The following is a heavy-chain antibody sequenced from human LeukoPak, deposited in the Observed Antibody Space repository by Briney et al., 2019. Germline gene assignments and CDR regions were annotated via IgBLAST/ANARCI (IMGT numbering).Heavy chain of an antibody. CDR1: GFTVSSNF. Sequence: GGSLRLSCAASGFTVSSNFMSWVRQAPGKGLEWVSVIYSGGSTYYADSVKGRFTVSRDNSKNTLYLQMNSLRVEDTAVYYCALGLVTDYWGQGTLVTVSS. CDR2: IYSGGST. D-gene: IGHD3-9*01. V-gene: IGHV3-66*01. CDR3: ALGLVTDY. J-gene: IGHJ4*02.